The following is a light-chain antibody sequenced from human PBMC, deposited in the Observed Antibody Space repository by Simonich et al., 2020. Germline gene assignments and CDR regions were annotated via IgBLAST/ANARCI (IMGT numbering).Light chain of an antibody. Sequence: DIQMTQSPSSLSASVGNRVPITCPASQEISNYINWYQKKTGKAPNLLIYDASNLETGVPSMFSGSGSGTDFTFTISSLQPEDIATYYWQQYDNLPLTFGGGTKVEIK. J-gene: IGKJ4*02. CDR2: DAS. CDR3: QQYDNLPLT. V-gene: IGKV1-33*01. CDR1: QEISNY.